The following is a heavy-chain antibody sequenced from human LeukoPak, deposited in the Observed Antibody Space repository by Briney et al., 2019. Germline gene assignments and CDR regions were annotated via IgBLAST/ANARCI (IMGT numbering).Heavy chain of an antibody. CDR2: IIPIFSTA. CDR1: GGTFSSYA. CDR3: ARTPLRPAATTPRQLDY. Sequence: ASVKVSCKASGGTFSSYAISWVRQAPGQGLEWMGGIIPIFSTADYAQKFQGRVTITADESTSTAYMELSSLRSEDTAAFYCARTPLRPAATTPRQLDYWGQGTLVTVSS. V-gene: IGHV1-69*13. J-gene: IGHJ4*02. D-gene: IGHD5-12*01.